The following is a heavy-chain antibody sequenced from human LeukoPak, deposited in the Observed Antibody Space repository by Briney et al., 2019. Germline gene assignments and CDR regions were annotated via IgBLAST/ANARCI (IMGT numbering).Heavy chain of an antibody. CDR1: GLTVSSNY. CDR2: ISYDGNNK. Sequence: GGSLRLSCAASGLTVSSNYMSWVRQAPGKGLEWVAVISYDGNNKYYADSVKGRFTISRDNSKNTLYLQMNSLRAEDTAVYYCATYYYDSSGYYPDAFDIWGQGTMVTVSS. D-gene: IGHD3-22*01. CDR3: ATYYYDSSGYYPDAFDI. J-gene: IGHJ3*02. V-gene: IGHV3-30*03.